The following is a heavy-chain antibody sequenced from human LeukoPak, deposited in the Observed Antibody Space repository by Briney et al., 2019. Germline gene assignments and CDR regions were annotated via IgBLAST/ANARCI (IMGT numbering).Heavy chain of an antibody. CDR2: ISSGTSSI. CDR1: GFTFSTYS. V-gene: IGHV3-48*01. D-gene: IGHD6-6*01. J-gene: IGHJ4*02. Sequence: GGSLRLSCAASGFTFSTYSMNWVRQAPGKGLEWVSYISSGTSSIYYADSVKGRFTISRDNAKNSLYLQMNSLRAEDTAVYYCAKDNSGYSSSSFDYWGQGTLVTVSS. CDR3: AKDNSGYSSSSFDY.